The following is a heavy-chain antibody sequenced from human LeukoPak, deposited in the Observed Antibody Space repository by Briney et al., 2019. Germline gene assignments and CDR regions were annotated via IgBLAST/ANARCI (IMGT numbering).Heavy chain of an antibody. J-gene: IGHJ3*02. CDR2: IIPNSGGT. V-gene: IGHV1-2*06. CDR3: ARRIVGATGLGAFDI. D-gene: IGHD1-26*01. Sequence: ASVKVSCKASGYTFTGYYMHWVRQAPGQGLEWMGRIIPNSGGTKYAQKFQGRVTMTRDTSITTAYMELSSLRSEDTAVYYCARRIVGATGLGAFDIWGQGTMVTVSS. CDR1: GYTFTGYY.